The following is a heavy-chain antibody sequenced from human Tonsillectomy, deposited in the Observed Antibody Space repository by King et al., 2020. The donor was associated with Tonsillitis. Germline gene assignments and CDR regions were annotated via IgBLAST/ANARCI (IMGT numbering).Heavy chain of an antibody. CDR2: ISYDGSNK. J-gene: IGHJ4*02. D-gene: IGHD1-26*01. CDR1: GFTFSSYG. Sequence: VQLVESGGGVVQPGRSLRLSCAASGFTFSSYGMHWVRQAPGKGLEWVAVISYDGSNKYYADSVKGRFTISRDNSKNTLYLQMNSLRAEDTAVYYCASIAGDWGQGTLFTVSS. CDR3: ASIAGD. V-gene: IGHV3-30*03.